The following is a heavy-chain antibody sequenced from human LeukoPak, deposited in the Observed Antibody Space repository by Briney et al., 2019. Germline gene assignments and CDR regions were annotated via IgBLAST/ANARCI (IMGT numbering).Heavy chain of an antibody. CDR3: ARDATTEPGTVYMDV. CDR2: ISYDGSNK. D-gene: IGHD6-13*01. J-gene: IGHJ6*03. Sequence: PGGSLRLSCAASGITFSSYGMHWVRQAPGKGLEWVAVISYDGSNKYYADSVKGRFTISRDNAKNSLYLQMNSLRAEDTALYFCARDATTEPGTVYMDVWGKGATVTISS. CDR1: GITFSSYG. V-gene: IGHV3-30*03.